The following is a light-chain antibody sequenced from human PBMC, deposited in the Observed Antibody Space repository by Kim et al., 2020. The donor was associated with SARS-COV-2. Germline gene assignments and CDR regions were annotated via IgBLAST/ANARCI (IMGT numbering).Light chain of an antibody. Sequence: GQRVTISCSGSSSNIGSNTVTWYQQLPGTAPKLLIYSNNQRPSGVPDRFSGSKSGTSASLAISGLQSDDEADYYCAAWDDSLNGYVFGTGTKVTVL. CDR1: SSNIGSNT. CDR3: AAWDDSLNGYV. CDR2: SNN. V-gene: IGLV1-44*01. J-gene: IGLJ1*01.